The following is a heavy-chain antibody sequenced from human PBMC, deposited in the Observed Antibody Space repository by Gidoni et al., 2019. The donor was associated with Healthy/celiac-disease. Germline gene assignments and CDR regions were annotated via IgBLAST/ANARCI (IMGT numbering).Heavy chain of an antibody. CDR2: ISWNSGSI. J-gene: IGHJ4*02. CDR1: GFTFDDYA. Sequence: EVQLVESGGGLVQPGRSLRLSCAASGFTFDDYAMHWVRQAPGKGLEWVSGISWNSGSIGYADSVKGRFTISRDNAKNSLYLQMNSLRAEDTALYYCAKDTRSSSWYCEVDYWGQGTLVTVSS. V-gene: IGHV3-9*01. D-gene: IGHD6-13*01. CDR3: AKDTRSSSWYCEVDY.